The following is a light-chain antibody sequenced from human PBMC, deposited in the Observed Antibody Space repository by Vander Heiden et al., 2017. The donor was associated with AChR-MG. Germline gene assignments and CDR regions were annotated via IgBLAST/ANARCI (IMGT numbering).Light chain of an antibody. Sequence: QSALSPPRSVSGSPGQSVTLSCTGTSSDVGGYNFVAWYQQHTGRAPKLILYDVSQRPSGVPDRFSGSKSGNTASLTISGLQAEDEAAYYCCSYAGYYTVFGGGTKLTVL. CDR2: DVS. V-gene: IGLV2-11*01. CDR1: SSDVGGYNF. J-gene: IGLJ2*01. CDR3: CSYAGYYTV.